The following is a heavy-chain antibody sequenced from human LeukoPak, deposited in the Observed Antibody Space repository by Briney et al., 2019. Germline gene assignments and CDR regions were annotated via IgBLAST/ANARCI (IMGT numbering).Heavy chain of an antibody. CDR1: GYSISSGYY. Sequence: PSETLSLTCTVSGYSISSGYYWGWIRQPPGKGLEWIGSIYHSGSTYYNPSLKSRVTISVDTSKNQFSLKLSFVTAADTAVYYCARPGYSSSWYRIPYFDYWGQGTLVTVSS. V-gene: IGHV4-38-2*02. CDR2: IYHSGST. CDR3: ARPGYSSSWYRIPYFDY. D-gene: IGHD6-13*01. J-gene: IGHJ4*02.